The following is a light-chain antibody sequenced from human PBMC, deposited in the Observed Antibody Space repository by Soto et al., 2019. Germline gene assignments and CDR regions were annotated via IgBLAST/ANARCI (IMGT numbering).Light chain of an antibody. J-gene: IGKJ3*01. CDR1: QTIARY. CDR3: QQRYNAPFN. CDR2: AAS. V-gene: IGKV1-39*01. Sequence: DIQMTQSPSPLSASVGDRIIITCRASQTIARYINWFQQKSGQPPKLLVYAASTLRHGVPSRFSASGSESHFTLTINSLQPEDLATYYCQQRYNAPFNFGPGTKVDIK.